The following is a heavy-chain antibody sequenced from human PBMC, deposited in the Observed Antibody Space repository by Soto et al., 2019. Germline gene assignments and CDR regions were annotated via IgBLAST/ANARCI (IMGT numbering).Heavy chain of an antibody. CDR3: AKIGYCSSTSCKRDDFDI. V-gene: IGHV1-3*01. CDR2: INAGNGNT. Sequence: QVQLVQSGAEVKKPGASVKVSCKASGYTFTSYAMHWVRQAPGQRLEWMGWINAGNGNTKYSKKFQGRVTITRDTSASTAYMELSSLRSEDTAVYYCAKIGYCSSTSCKRDDFDIWGQGTMVTVSS. D-gene: IGHD2-2*01. CDR1: GYTFTSYA. J-gene: IGHJ3*02.